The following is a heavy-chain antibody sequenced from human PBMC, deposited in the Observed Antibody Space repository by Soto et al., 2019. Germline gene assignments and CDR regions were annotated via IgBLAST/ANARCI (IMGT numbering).Heavy chain of an antibody. CDR2: ISSSSSYT. D-gene: IGHD2-2*01. J-gene: IGHJ4*02. CDR1: GFTFSDYC. V-gene: IGHV3-11*05. Sequence: GGSLRLSCAASGFTFSDYCMSWIRQAPGKGLEWVSYISSSSSYTNYADSVKGRFTISRDTSKNMLYLQMDSLRAEDTAIYYCAKDSHWAIISPTHDYWGQGTLVTVSS. CDR3: AKDSHWAIISPTHDY.